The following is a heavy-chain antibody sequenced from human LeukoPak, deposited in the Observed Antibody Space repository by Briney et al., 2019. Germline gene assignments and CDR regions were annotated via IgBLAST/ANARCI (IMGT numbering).Heavy chain of an antibody. D-gene: IGHD2-15*01. V-gene: IGHV4-59*01. CDR3: AREYCSGNTCYFDY. J-gene: IGHJ4*02. CDR2: MYYSGSA. CDR1: GGSISSDY. Sequence: SETLSLTCTVSGGSISSDYWSWIRQPPGKGLEWIGYMYYSGSANYNPSLKSRVTISLDTSKNQFSLKLSSVTAADTAVHYCAREYCSGNTCYFDYWGQGTLVTVSS.